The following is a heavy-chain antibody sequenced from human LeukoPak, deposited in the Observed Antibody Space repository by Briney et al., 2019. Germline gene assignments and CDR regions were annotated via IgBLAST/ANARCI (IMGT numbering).Heavy chain of an antibody. CDR3: AREDTAMEFDY. V-gene: IGHV3-23*01. Sequence: GGSLRLSCAASGFTFSSYAMSWVRQAPGKGLEWVSGIIDSGESTYYANFAKGRFTISRDNSKNTLYLQMNSLRAEDTAVYYCAREDTAMEFDYWGQGALVTVSS. CDR2: IIDSGEST. D-gene: IGHD5-18*01. CDR1: GFTFSSYA. J-gene: IGHJ4*02.